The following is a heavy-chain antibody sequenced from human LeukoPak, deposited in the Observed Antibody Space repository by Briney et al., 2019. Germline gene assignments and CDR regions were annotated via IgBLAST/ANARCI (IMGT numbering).Heavy chain of an antibody. J-gene: IGHJ4*02. V-gene: IGHV4-59*01. Sequence: SETLSLTCTVSGGSISGYYWSWIRQPPGKGLEWIGYNYYSGSTNYNPSLKSRVTISVDTSKNQFSLMLSSVTAADTAVYYCARDRRYSSGWYGIDYWGQGTLVTVSS. CDR3: ARDRRYSSGWYGIDY. CDR2: NYYSGST. D-gene: IGHD6-19*01. CDR1: GGSISGYY.